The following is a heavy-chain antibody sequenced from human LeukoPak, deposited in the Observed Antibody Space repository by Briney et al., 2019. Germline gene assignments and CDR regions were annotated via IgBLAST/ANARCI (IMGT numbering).Heavy chain of an antibody. CDR2: IFTSGFT. CDR1: GGSISTSSCY. J-gene: IGHJ3*01. D-gene: IGHD3-10*01. V-gene: IGHV4-61*02. Sequence: SETLSLTCTVSGGSISTSSCYWGWVRQPAGKGLEWIGRIFTSGFTDYNPSLESRVTISLDTSKNQFSLKVISVTAADTAVYNCARDCEEGRSSSSHDALDVWGQGTVVAVSS. CDR3: ARDCEEGRSSSSHDALDV.